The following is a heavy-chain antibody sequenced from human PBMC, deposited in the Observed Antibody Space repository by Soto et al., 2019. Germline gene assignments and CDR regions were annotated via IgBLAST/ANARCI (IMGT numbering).Heavy chain of an antibody. Sequence: QVQLVQSGAEVKKPGSSVKVSCKASGGTFSSYAISWVRQAPGQGLEWMGGIIPIFGTANYAQKFQGRVTXTXDXXTSGAYMELSSLRSEDTAVYYCAREGHGGDHAFDYWGQGTLVTVSS. CDR1: GGTFSSYA. D-gene: IGHD2-21*02. CDR3: AREGHGGDHAFDY. CDR2: IIPIFGTA. V-gene: IGHV1-69*05. J-gene: IGHJ4*02.